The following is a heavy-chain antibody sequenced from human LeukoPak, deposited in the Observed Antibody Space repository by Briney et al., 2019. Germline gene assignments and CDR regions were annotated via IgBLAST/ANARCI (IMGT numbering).Heavy chain of an antibody. CDR3: ARDQRTYNWFDP. CDR2: IYTSGST. D-gene: IGHD1-14*01. Sequence: SETLSLTCTVSGGSISSGGYYWSWIRQPAGKGLEWIGRIYTSGSTNYNPSLKSRVTISVDTSKNQFSLKLSSVTAADTAVYYCARDQRTYNWFDPWGQGTLVTVSS. V-gene: IGHV4-61*02. CDR1: GGSISSGGYY. J-gene: IGHJ5*02.